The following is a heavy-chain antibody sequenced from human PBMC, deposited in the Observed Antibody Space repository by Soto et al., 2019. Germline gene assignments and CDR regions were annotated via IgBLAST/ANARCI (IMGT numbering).Heavy chain of an antibody. Sequence: QVQLVQSGAEVKKPGASVKVSCKASGYTFTSYDINWVRQATGQGLEWMGWMNPNSGNTGYAQKFQGRVTMTRNTSISTAYMELSSLRSEDTAVYYCARSTRSEYYYYMDVWGKGTTVTVSS. CDR1: GYTFTSYD. V-gene: IGHV1-8*01. J-gene: IGHJ6*03. D-gene: IGHD6-6*01. CDR3: ARSTRSEYYYYMDV. CDR2: MNPNSGNT.